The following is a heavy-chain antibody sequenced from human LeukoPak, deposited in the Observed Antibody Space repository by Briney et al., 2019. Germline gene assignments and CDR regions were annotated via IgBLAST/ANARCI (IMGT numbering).Heavy chain of an antibody. CDR2: INHSGST. CDR1: GGSFSGYY. V-gene: IGHV4-34*01. D-gene: IGHD6-13*01. Sequence: ASETLSLTCAVYGGSFSGYYWSWIRQPPGKGLEWVGEINHSGSTNYNPSLKSRVTISADTSKNQFSLKLSSVTAADTAVYYCARDRFGRRTGYSSSWYRTHWYFDLWGRGTLVTVSS. CDR3: ARDRFGRRTGYSSSWYRTHWYFDL. J-gene: IGHJ2*01.